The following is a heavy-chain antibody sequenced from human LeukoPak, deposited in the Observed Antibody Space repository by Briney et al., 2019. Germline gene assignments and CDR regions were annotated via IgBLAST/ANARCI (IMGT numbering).Heavy chain of an antibody. Sequence: GESLKISCKISGYILTRNWIGWVRQVPGKGLEWMGLAYPGDSGTKYSPSFQGQVTISADKSISTAYLQWSSLKASDTAMYYCARNPGLRDAFDIWGQGTMVTVSS. V-gene: IGHV5-51*01. J-gene: IGHJ3*02. CDR1: GYILTRNW. D-gene: IGHD3-10*01. CDR2: AYPGDSGT. CDR3: ARNPGLRDAFDI.